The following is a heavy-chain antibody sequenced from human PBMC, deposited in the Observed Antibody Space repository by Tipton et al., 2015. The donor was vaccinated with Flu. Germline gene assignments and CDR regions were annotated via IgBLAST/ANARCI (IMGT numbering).Heavy chain of an antibody. CDR1: GGSISTYY. J-gene: IGHJ5*02. D-gene: IGHD6-19*01. V-gene: IGHV4-4*07. CDR2: FYNNGST. Sequence: LTCSVSGGSISTYYWSWIRQPAGKGLEWVGHFYNNGSTRYNPSLKNRCTMSADTSRSRFSLKVTSVTAADTAVYFRAREGDDYSRGWYASWGQGILVTVSS. CDR3: AREGDDYSRGWYAS.